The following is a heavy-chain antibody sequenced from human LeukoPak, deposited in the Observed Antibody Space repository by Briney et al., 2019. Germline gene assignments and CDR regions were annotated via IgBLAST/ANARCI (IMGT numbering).Heavy chain of an antibody. CDR2: IYYSGST. J-gene: IGHJ4*02. D-gene: IGHD1-1*01. Sequence: SETLSLTCTVSGGSISSYYWSWIRQPPGKGRERIGYIYYSGSTNYNPSLKSRVTISVDTSKNQFSLKLSFAIAADTDVYYCARDLEGVTDYWGQGTLVTVSS. CDR1: GGSISSYY. V-gene: IGHV4-59*01. CDR3: ARDLEGVTDY.